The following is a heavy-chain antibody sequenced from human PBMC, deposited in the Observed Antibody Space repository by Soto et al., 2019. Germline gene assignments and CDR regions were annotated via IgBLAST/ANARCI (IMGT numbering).Heavy chain of an antibody. CDR1: GFTFSNYA. CDR3: ARDRYGDALWGQDDFDY. V-gene: IGHV3-23*01. Sequence: EAQLLESGGGLVQPGGSLRLSCAASGFTFSNYAMSWVRQAPGKGLEWVSAISGSGDNTYYEDSVKGRFTISRDNSMNTLYLHTNSLRVEDTAVYYCARDRYGDALWGQDDFDYCGQGPLVTVSS. D-gene: IGHD4-17*01. CDR2: ISGSGDNT. J-gene: IGHJ4*02.